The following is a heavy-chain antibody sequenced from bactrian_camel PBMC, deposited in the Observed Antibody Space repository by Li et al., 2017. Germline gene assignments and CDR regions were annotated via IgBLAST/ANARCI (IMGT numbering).Heavy chain of an antibody. D-gene: IGHD6*01. J-gene: IGHJ6*01. CDR2: IDTDGMT. V-gene: IGHV3S57*01. CDR3: AADSGSAVPGPLLYVQVPNFGN. Sequence: HVQLVESGGGSVQAGGSLRLSCSASDRANRYCMGWFRQAPGKEREGVAAIDTDGMTTYAYSVKGRFTISKDNPKNTLYLQMNSLKPEDTGVYYCAADSGSAVPGPLLYVQVPNFGNWGRGTQVTVS. CDR1: DRANRYC.